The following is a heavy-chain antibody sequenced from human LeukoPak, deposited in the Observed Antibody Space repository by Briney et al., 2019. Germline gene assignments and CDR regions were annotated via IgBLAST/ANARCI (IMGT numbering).Heavy chain of an antibody. J-gene: IGHJ4*02. D-gene: IGHD3-10*01. V-gene: IGHV3-7*01. Sequence: GGSLRLSCAASGFTFNYYWLTWVRQAPGKGLEWVANIQQDGSEKYYVDSVKGRFIISRDNAKNSLYLQMNSLRAEDTAVYYCAKVRKLRTRGVMDPLDYWGQGTLVTVSS. CDR3: AKVRKLRTRGVMDPLDY. CDR2: IQQDGSEK. CDR1: GFTFNYYW.